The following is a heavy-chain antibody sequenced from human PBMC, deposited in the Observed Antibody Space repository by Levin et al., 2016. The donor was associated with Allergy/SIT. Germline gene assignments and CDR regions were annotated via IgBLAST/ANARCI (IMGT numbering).Heavy chain of an antibody. J-gene: IGHJ3*02. D-gene: IGHD6-13*01. CDR2: INAGNGNT. V-gene: IGHV1-3*01. Sequence: ASVKVSCKASGYTFTSYAMHWVRQAPGQRLEWMGWINAGNGNTKYSQKFQGRVTITRDTSASTAYMELSSLRSEDTAVYYCARERDSWIAAAVGDAFDIWGQGTMVTVSS. CDR3: ARERDSWIAAAVGDAFDI. CDR1: GYTFTSYA.